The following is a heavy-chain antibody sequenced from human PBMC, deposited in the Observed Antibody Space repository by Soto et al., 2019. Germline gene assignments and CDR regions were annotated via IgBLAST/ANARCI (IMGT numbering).Heavy chain of an antibody. D-gene: IGHD3-10*01. J-gene: IGHJ6*02. V-gene: IGHV3-48*03. CDR1: GFTFRSYE. CDR3: ARAIWFGELSLLHGMDV. Sequence: EVQLVESGGGLVQPGGSLRLSCAASGFTFRSYEMTWVRQAPGKGLEWVSYISSSGTTISYADSVRGRFTISRDNAKSSLYLQMNSLRAEDTAVYFCARAIWFGELSLLHGMDVWGQGTTVTVSS. CDR2: ISSSGTTI.